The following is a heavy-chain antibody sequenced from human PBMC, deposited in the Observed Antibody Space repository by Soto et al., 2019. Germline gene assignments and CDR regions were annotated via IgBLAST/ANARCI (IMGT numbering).Heavy chain of an antibody. V-gene: IGHV3-15*07. Sequence: SLRLSCAASGFTFSNAWMNWVRQAPGKGLEWVGRIKSKTDGGTTDYAAPVKGRFTISRDDSKNTLYLQMNSLKTEDTAVYYCTTGPWWDSSSWYFVGAFNFDYWGQGT. CDR3: TTGPWWDSSSWYFVGAFNFDY. D-gene: IGHD6-13*01. J-gene: IGHJ4*02. CDR1: GFTFSNAW. CDR2: IKSKTDGGTT.